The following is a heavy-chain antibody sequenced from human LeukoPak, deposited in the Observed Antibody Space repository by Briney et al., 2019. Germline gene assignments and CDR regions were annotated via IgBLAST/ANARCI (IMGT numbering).Heavy chain of an antibody. V-gene: IGHV4-59*01. J-gene: IGHJ5*02. CDR3: ARGYSSSWTPLDNWFDP. CDR1: GGSISSYY. D-gene: IGHD6-13*01. CDR2: IYYSVST. Sequence: SETLSLTCTVSGGSISSYYWSWIRQPPGKGLEWIGYIYYSVSTNYNPSLKSRLTISVDTSTNQFSLKLSSVTAADTAVYYCARGYSSSWTPLDNWFDPWGQGTLVTVSS.